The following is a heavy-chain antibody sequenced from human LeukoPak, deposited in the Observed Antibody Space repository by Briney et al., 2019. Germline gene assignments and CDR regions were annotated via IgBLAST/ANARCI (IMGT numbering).Heavy chain of an antibody. CDR3: AGAAAAGPDAFDI. Sequence: GGSLRLSCAASGFTFSSYSMNWVRQAPGKGLEWVSYISNSSSTIYYADSVKGRFTISRDNAKNSLYLQMNSLRAEDTAVYYCAGAAAAGPDAFDIWGQGTMVTVSS. V-gene: IGHV3-48*01. D-gene: IGHD6-13*01. CDR1: GFTFSSYS. J-gene: IGHJ3*02. CDR2: ISNSSSTI.